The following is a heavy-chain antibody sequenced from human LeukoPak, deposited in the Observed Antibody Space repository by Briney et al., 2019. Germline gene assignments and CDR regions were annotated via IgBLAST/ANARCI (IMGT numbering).Heavy chain of an antibody. V-gene: IGHV3-23*01. CDR2: ISGSGGST. J-gene: IGHJ3*02. CDR3: AKREGKMATIPDAFDI. Sequence: GGSLRLSCAASGFTFSSCAMSWVRQAPGKGLEWVSAISGSGGSTYYADSVKGRFTISRDNSKNTLYLQMNSLRAEDTAVYYCAKREGKMATIPDAFDIWGQGTMVTVSS. D-gene: IGHD5-24*01. CDR1: GFTFSSCA.